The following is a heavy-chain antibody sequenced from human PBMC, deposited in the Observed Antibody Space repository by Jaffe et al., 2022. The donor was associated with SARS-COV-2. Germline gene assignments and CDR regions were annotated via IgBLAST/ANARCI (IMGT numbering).Heavy chain of an antibody. V-gene: IGHV3-21*01. CDR2: INSGNPII. CDR3: ARGLCGGDCYSD. J-gene: IGHJ4*02. CDR1: GFTFSSYT. Sequence: EVQLVESGGSLVKPGGSLRLSCAASGFTFSSYTMNWVRQAPGKGLEWVSSINSGNPIIYYADSVKGRFTISRDNAKNSLYLQMNSLRAEDSALYYCARGLCGGDCYSDWGQGTLVTVSS. D-gene: IGHD2-21*02.